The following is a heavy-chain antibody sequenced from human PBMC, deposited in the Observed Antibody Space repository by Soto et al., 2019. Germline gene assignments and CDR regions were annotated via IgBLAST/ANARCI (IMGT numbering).Heavy chain of an antibody. CDR2: IYATRST. V-gene: IGHV4-31*03. CDR1: GGSITSDNYY. D-gene: IGHD3-10*01. J-gene: IGHJ4*02. Sequence: QVQLQESGPGLVKPSQTLSLTCTVSGGSITSDNYYWIWVRQHPGKGLEWIGFIYATRSTYYNPSLRSRVTISVDPSKDQFSLKVSSVTAADTAVYYCARVKATYGSQSFDYWGQGTLVTVSS. CDR3: ARVKATYGSQSFDY.